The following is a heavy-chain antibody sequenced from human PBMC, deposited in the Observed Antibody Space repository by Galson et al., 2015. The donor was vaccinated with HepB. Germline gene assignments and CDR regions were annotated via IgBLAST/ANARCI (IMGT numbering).Heavy chain of an antibody. CDR2: ISADNGNT. V-gene: IGHV1-18*04. CDR1: GYKFSSYG. D-gene: IGHD2-2*01. J-gene: IGHJ3*02. CDR3: ARDPRGTILVVPATGALDI. Sequence: SVKVSCKASGYKFSSYGITWVRQAPGQGLEWMGWISADNGNTNHAQKVQGRITLTTDTSTDTAYMELRSLRSDDTAIYYCARDPRGTILVVPATGALDIWGQGTMVTVS.